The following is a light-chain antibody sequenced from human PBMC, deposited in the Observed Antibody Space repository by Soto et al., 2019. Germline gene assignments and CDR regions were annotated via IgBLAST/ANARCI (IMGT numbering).Light chain of an antibody. Sequence: DIQMTQSPSTVSASVGDRVTITCRASQPINPWLAWHQQKPGKVPKVLIYKTSDLENGVSSRFSGSGSGTEFTLTISNLQPDDSVTYYCQQYYSRETFGQGNKVEV. CDR1: QPINPW. CDR2: KTS. V-gene: IGKV1-5*03. J-gene: IGKJ1*01. CDR3: QQYYSRET.